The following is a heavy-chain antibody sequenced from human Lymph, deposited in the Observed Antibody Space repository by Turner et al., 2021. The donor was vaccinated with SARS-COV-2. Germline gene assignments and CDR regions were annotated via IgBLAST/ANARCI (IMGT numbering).Heavy chain of an antibody. CDR2: IYYSGRT. D-gene: IGHD2-21*02. CDR1: GGSLSSSSFY. V-gene: IGHV4-39*01. Sequence: QLQLQESGPGLVKPSETLSLTCTVSGGSLSSSSFYWGWIRQPPGKGLEWIGSIYYSGRTYYNPSLKSRVPIPVDTSKNQFSLKLSSVTAADTAVYYCARQRLTRYGMDVWGQGTTVTVSS. CDR3: ARQRLTRYGMDV. J-gene: IGHJ6*02.